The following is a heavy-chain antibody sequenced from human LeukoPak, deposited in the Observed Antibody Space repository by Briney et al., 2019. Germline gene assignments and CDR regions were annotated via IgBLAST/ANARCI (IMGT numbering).Heavy chain of an antibody. CDR2: ISSSGGST. V-gene: IGHV3-23*01. CDR1: GFTFSSYG. CDR3: AKKCIWGGSYSHYYYMDV. J-gene: IGHJ6*03. D-gene: IGHD1-26*01. Sequence: GGTLRLSCAASGFTFSSYGMSWVRQAPGKGLEWVSAISSSGGSTYYADSVKGRFTISRDNSKNTLYLQMNSLRAEDTAVYYCAKKCIWGGSYSHYYYMDVWGKGTTVTISS.